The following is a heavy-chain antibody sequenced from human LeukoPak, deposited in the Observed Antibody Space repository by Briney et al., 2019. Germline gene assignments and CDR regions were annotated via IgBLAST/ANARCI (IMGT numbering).Heavy chain of an antibody. J-gene: IGHJ4*02. CDR3: AKQLGYCGDGSCYFDY. V-gene: IGHV3-23*01. CDR2: ISGNGGIT. CDR1: GFTLSSYA. D-gene: IGHD2-15*01. Sequence: GGSLRLSCAASGFTLSSYAMSWVRQAPGKGLEWVSAISGNGGITYYADSVKGRFTISRDNSKNTLYLQINSLRAEDTAVYYCAKQLGYCGDGSCYFDYWGQGTLVTVSS.